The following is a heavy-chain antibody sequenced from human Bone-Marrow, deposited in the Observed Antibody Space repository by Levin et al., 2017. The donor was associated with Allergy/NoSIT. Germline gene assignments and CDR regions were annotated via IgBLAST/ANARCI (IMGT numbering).Heavy chain of an antibody. Sequence: GGSLRLSCAASGFTFSTYWMHWVRQAPGKGLVWLSSISSDGSATRSADSVKGRSTISRDNAKNTLSLHMNSLRAEDTAVYDCAREYSTGWYHAFDCWGQGTLVSVSS. CDR2: ISSDGSAT. V-gene: IGHV3-74*01. CDR3: AREYSTGWYHAFDC. J-gene: IGHJ4*02. D-gene: IGHD6-19*01. CDR1: GFTFSTYW.